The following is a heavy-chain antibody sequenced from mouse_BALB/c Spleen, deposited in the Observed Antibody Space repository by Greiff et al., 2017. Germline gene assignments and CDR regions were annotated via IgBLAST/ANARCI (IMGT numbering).Heavy chain of an antibody. CDR1: GFTFTDYY. J-gene: IGHJ4*01. V-gene: IGHV7-3*02. Sequence: EVQVVESGGGLVQPGGSLRLSCATSGFTFTDYYMSWVRQPPGKALEWLGFIRNKANGYTTEYSASVKGRFTISRDNSQSILYLQMNTLRAEDSATYYCARDRWLLRTLYAMDYWGQGTSVTVSS. D-gene: IGHD2-3*01. CDR2: IRNKANGYTT. CDR3: ARDRWLLRTLYAMDY.